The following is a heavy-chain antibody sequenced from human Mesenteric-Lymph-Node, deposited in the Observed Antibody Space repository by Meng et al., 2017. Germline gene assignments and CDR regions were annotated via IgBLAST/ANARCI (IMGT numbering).Heavy chain of an antibody. CDR1: GGSISSYY. D-gene: IGHD1-1*01. CDR2: IHSSGST. Sequence: QVQLQESGPGLVKPSETLSLSCSVSGGSISSYYWSWIRQPPGKGLEWIAYIHSSGSTNYNPSLKSRVTMSVDTSKNQFSLNMRSATAADTAVYYCARHPSWGTGSIHFWGQGTLVTVSS. V-gene: IGHV4-59*08. CDR3: ARHPSWGTGSIHF. J-gene: IGHJ4*02.